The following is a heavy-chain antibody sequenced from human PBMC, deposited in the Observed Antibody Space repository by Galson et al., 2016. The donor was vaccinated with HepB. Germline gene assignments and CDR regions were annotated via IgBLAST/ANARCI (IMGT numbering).Heavy chain of an antibody. Sequence: SLRLSCAASEFTFTSYAMSWVRQAPGKGLEWVSSINNSGGRTRYADSMKGRFTISRDNSKNTLFLQMNSLRAEDTALYYCAKDRWTGQLLPHGFDYWGQGTLVTVSS. CDR2: INNSGGRT. D-gene: IGHD6-6*01. V-gene: IGHV3-23*01. J-gene: IGHJ4*02. CDR1: EFTFTSYA. CDR3: AKDRWTGQLLPHGFDY.